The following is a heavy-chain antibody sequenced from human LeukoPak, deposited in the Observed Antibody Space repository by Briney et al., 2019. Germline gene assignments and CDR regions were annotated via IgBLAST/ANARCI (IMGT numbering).Heavy chain of an antibody. CDR1: GGSISSYY. D-gene: IGHD1-26*01. CDR2: IFYSGTT. Sequence: SETLSLTCTVSGGSISSYYWSWIRQPPGKGLEYIGFIFYSGTTNYNPSLKSRVTISVDTSKNQFSLKLSSVTAAGTAVYYCARFLRGATNALEIWGQGTMVTVSS. V-gene: IGHV4-59*01. J-gene: IGHJ3*02. CDR3: ARFLRGATNALEI.